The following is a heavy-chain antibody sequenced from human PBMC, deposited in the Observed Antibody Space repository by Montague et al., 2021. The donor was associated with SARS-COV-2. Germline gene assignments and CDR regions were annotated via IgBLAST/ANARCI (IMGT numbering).Heavy chain of an antibody. CDR1: GSSISSCYFY. D-gene: IGHD4-17*01. CDR2: IYPGRNT. Sequence: TLSLTCTVSGSSISSCYFYWIWIRQPTGQGLERIGLIYPGRNTNYNPSLKSRVTISVYTSKNQFSLKLISVTAADTAVYYCASVYTVTYYFDYWGRGTLVTVSA. V-gene: IGHV4-61*02. J-gene: IGHJ4*02. CDR3: ASVYTVTYYFDY.